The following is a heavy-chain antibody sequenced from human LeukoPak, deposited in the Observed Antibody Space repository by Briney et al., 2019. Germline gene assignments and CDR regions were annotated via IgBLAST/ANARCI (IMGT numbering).Heavy chain of an antibody. D-gene: IGHD2-15*01. J-gene: IGHJ4*02. CDR2: ISGSGGST. V-gene: IGHV3-23*01. CDR1: GFTFSSYA. CDR3: AKDCSGDRCYSNYFDY. Sequence: PGGSLRLSCAASGFTFSSYAMSWVRQAPGKGLEWVSAISGSGGSTYYADSVKGRFTISRDNSKNTLYLQMNSLRAEDTAVYYCAKDCSGDRCYSNYFDYWDQGTLVTVSS.